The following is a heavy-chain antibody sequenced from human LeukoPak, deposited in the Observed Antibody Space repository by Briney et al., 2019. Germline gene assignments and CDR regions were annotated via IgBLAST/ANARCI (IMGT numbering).Heavy chain of an antibody. D-gene: IGHD4-17*01. V-gene: IGHV1-69*05. CDR2: IIPIFGTA. CDR3: ARGGTVTTGYYYYYMDV. Sequence: SVKVSCKASGGTFSSYAISWVRQAPGQGLEWMGGIIPIFGTANYAQKFQGRVTITTDESTSTAYMELSSLRSEDTAVYYCARGGTVTTGYYYYYMDVWGKGTTVTVSS. CDR1: GGTFSSYA. J-gene: IGHJ6*03.